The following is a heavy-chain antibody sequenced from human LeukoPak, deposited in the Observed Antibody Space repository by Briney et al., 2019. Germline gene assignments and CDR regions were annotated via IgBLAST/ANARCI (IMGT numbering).Heavy chain of an antibody. CDR3: TRGSITMVRGVTIPEYYFDY. V-gene: IGHV3-49*04. J-gene: IGHJ4*02. CDR2: IRSKAYGGTT. Sequence: GSLRLSCAASGFIFGDYAMSWVRQAPGKGLEWVGFIRSKAYGGTTEYAASVKGRFTISRDDSKSIAYLQMNSLKTEDTAVYYCTRGSITMVRGVTIPEYYFDYWGQGTLVTVSS. CDR1: GFIFGDYA. D-gene: IGHD3-10*01.